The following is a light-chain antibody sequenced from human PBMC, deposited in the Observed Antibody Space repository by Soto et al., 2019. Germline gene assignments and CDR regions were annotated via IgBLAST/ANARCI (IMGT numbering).Light chain of an antibody. CDR1: QSLSSIY. V-gene: IGKV3-20*01. CDR3: QQYGSSPGT. J-gene: IGKJ1*01. Sequence: EIVLTQSPGTLSLSPGERATLSCRASQSLSSIYLAWYQQKPGPAPRLLIYGASSRATGIPERFSGSGSGTDFTLTISRLEPEDFAVYYWQQYGSSPGTFGQGTKVEIK. CDR2: GAS.